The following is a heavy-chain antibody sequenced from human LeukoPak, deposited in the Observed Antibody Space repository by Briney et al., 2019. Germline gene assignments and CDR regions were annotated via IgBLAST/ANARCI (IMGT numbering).Heavy chain of an antibody. V-gene: IGHV1-2*02. J-gene: IGHJ4*01. CDR3: AIGYTTDGPFDS. CDR1: GYSFTAYY. Sequence: ASVKVSCKASGYSFTAYYMHWVRQAPGEGLEWMGWINPQSGGTNYAQKFQGRVTMTRDTSISTAYMELSRLTSDDTAVYYCAIGYTTDGPFDSWGQGTLVTVSS. D-gene: IGHD6-13*01. CDR2: INPQSGGT.